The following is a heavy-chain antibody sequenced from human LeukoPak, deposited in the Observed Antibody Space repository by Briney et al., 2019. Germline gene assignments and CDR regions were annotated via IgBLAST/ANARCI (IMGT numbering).Heavy chain of an antibody. Sequence: ASVTVSFKASGYTFTGYYMHWVRQAPGQGLEWMGWINPNSGGTNFTQKFQGRVTMTRDTSISTAYMELSRLRCDDTAVYYCARDLVVVVPGASNYYYGMDVWGQGTTVTVSS. D-gene: IGHD2-2*01. V-gene: IGHV1-2*02. CDR2: INPNSGGT. CDR1: GYTFTGYY. CDR3: ARDLVVVVPGASNYYYGMDV. J-gene: IGHJ6*02.